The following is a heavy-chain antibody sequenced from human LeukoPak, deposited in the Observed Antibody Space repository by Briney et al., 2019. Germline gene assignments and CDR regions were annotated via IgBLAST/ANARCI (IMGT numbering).Heavy chain of an antibody. J-gene: IGHJ4*02. CDR1: GDSITSHY. CDR3: ARDGIAVGDY. V-gene: IGHV4-4*07. CDR2: FYTSGST. D-gene: IGHD6-19*01. Sequence: PSETLSLSCTVSGDSITSHYWSWVRQPAGKGLEGIGRFYTSGSTNYNPSLKRRVTISVDKPTNQFSLRLSSVTAADTAVYYCARDGIAVGDYWGQGTLVTVSS.